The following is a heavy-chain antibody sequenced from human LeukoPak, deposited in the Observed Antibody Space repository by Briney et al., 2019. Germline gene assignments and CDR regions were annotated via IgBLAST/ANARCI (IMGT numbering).Heavy chain of an antibody. J-gene: IGHJ4*02. Sequence: GGSLRLSCAASGVLFCTAWMRLVRAARGGGGEWVGRLKSKTDGATTDYAARVKARYTISRDDSKNTLYLQMNSLKTEDTAVYYCTTESGSIPRFDYWGQGTLVTVSS. CDR3: TTESGSIPRFDY. CDR2: LKSKTDGATT. D-gene: IGHD1-26*01. V-gene: IGHV3-15*01. CDR1: GVLFCTAW.